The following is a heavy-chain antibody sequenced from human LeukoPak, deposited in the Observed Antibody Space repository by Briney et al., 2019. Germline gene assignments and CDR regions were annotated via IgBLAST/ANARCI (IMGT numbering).Heavy chain of an antibody. CDR2: IYYSGST. CDR3: ARVPSAAGSLYYFDY. J-gene: IGHJ4*02. V-gene: IGHV4-59*01. Sequence: SETLSLTCTVSGGSISSYYWSWIRQPPGKGLEWSGYIYYSGSTNYNPSLKSRVPISVDTSKNQFSLKLSSVTAADTAVYYCARVPSAAGSLYYFDYWGQGTLVTVSS. D-gene: IGHD6-13*01. CDR1: GGSISSYY.